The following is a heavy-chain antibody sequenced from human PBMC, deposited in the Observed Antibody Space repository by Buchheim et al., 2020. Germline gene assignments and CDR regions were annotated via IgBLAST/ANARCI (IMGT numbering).Heavy chain of an antibody. J-gene: IGHJ6*03. V-gene: IGHV4-59*12. CDR1: GGSMSGYY. CDR3: ARVTAAGTVGYYYYYMDV. D-gene: IGHD6-13*01. Sequence: VQLQESGPGLVKPSETLSLSCSVSGGSMSGYYWTWLRQPPGKGLEWVGYVSYSGSIDYNPSLKSRVTMSVDPSKNQFSLQVSSVTAADTALYYCARVTAAGTVGYYYYYMDVWGKGTT. CDR2: VSYSGSI.